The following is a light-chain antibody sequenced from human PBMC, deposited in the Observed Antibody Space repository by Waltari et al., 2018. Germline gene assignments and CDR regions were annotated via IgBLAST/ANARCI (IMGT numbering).Light chain of an antibody. Sequence: SSELTQDPAVSVALGQTVRITCQGDSLRSYYASWYQQKPGQAPVLVIYGKNHRPSGIPDRFSGSSSGNTASLTITGAQAEDEADYYCNSRDSSGNHDVVFGGGTKLTVL. CDR2: GKN. CDR3: NSRDSSGNHDVV. V-gene: IGLV3-19*01. J-gene: IGLJ2*01. CDR1: SLRSYY.